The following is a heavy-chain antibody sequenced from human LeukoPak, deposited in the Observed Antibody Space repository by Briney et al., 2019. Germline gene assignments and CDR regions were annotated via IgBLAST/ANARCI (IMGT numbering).Heavy chain of an antibody. J-gene: IGHJ5*02. Sequence: ASVKVSCKASGGTFSSYAISWVRQAPGQGLEWMGGIIPIFGTANYAQKFQGRVTITTDESTSTAYMELSSLRSEDTAVYYCARTAAPYYSSPSGVYPTWGQGTLVTVSS. V-gene: IGHV1-69*05. CDR2: IIPIFGTA. CDR1: GGTFSSYA. CDR3: ARTAAPYYSSPSGVYPT. D-gene: IGHD6-6*01.